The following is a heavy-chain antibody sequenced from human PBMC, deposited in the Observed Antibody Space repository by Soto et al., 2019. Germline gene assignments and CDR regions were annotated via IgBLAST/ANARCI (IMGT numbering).Heavy chain of an antibody. CDR3: ARAPKLSYYYDSSGYYGCWFDP. V-gene: IGHV4-31*03. J-gene: IGHJ5*02. CDR1: GGSISSGGYY. D-gene: IGHD3-22*01. CDR2: IYYSGST. Sequence: PSETLSLTCTVSGGSISSGGYYWSWIRQHPGKGLEWIGYIYYSGSTYYNPSLKSRVTISVDTSKNQFSLELSSVTAADTAVYYCARAPKLSYYYDSSGYYGCWFDPWGQGTLVTVSS.